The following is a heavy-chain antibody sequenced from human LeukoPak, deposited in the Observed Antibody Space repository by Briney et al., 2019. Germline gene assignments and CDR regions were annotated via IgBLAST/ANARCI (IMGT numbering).Heavy chain of an antibody. CDR1: GGSVSSGSYY. CDR2: INHSGST. D-gene: IGHD1-1*01. V-gene: IGHV4-39*07. J-gene: IGHJ5*02. CDR3: ARGASGGGWNDGWFDP. Sequence: SETLSLTCTVSGGSVSSGSYYWSWIRQPPGKGLEWIGEINHSGSTNYNPSLKSRVTISVDTSKNQFSLKLSSVTAADTAVYYCARGASGGGWNDGWFDPWGQGTLVTVPS.